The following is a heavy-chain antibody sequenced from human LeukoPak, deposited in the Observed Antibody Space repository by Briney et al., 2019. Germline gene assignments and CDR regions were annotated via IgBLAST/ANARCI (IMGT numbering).Heavy chain of an antibody. D-gene: IGHD3-22*01. Sequence: GGSLRLSYAASGFTFSSYAMHWVRQAPGKGLEWVAVISYDGSNKYYADSVKGRFTISRDNSKNTLYLQMNSLRAEDTAVYYCAREHYYDSSGSGQNDYWGQGTLVTVSS. J-gene: IGHJ4*02. CDR3: AREHYYDSSGSGQNDY. CDR2: ISYDGSNK. V-gene: IGHV3-30-3*01. CDR1: GFTFSSYA.